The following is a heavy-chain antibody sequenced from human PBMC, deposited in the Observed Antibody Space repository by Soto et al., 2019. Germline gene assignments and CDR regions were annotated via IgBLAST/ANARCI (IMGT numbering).Heavy chain of an antibody. CDR3: ARGGSYYAL. V-gene: IGHV1-2*02. CDR1: GNTGTIYF. J-gene: IGHJ4*02. Sequence: QVQLVQSGAEVKQPGAAVRVSCKASGNTGTIYFIHWLRQAPGQGLEWLGWINSVSGGTNYPHNFLGRVTITRDRSTTTAFMEPRGLRSDDTSVYYCARGGSYYALWGQGTLVTVS. D-gene: IGHD1-26*01. CDR2: INSVSGGT.